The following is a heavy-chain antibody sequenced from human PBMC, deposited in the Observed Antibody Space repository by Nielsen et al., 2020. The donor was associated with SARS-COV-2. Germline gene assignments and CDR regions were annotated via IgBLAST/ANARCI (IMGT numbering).Heavy chain of an antibody. V-gene: IGHV1-69*02. Sequence: SVKVSCKASGYTFTSYYMHWVRQAPGQGLEWMGRIIPILGIANYAQKFQGRVTITADKSTSTAYMELSSLRSEDTAVYYCARSRSSTRMQYYYYGMDVWGQGTTVTVSS. D-gene: IGHD2-2*01. CDR2: IIPILGIA. CDR1: GYTFTSYY. CDR3: ARSRSSTRMQYYYYGMDV. J-gene: IGHJ6*02.